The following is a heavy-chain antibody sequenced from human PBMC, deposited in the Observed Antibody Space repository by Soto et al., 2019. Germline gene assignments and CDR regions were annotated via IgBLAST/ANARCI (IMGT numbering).Heavy chain of an antibody. CDR3: GGYDRQGPFDY. V-gene: IGHV4-34*01. J-gene: IGHJ4*02. Sequence: PSETLSLTCAVYGGSFSGYYWSWIRQPPGKGLEWIGEINHSGSTNYNPSLKSRVTISVDTSKNQFSLKLSSVTAADTAVYYCGGYDRQGPFDYWGQGTLVTVSS. D-gene: IGHD3-22*01. CDR2: INHSGST. CDR1: GGSFSGYY.